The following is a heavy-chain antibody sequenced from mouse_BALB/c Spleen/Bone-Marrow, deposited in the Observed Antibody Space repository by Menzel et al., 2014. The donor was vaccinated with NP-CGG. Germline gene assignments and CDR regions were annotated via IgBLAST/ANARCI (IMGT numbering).Heavy chain of an antibody. J-gene: IGHJ2*01. Sequence: QVQLQQSGAELARPGASVKLSCTASGYTFTSYWMQWVKQTPGQGLEWIAAIYPGDGDTWYTQKLKGKATLTADNSSSTAYMHLRSLATEDSAVFYCSREGNYAGYYFDYWGQGTTLTVSS. CDR1: GYTFTSYW. V-gene: IGHV1-87*01. CDR2: IYPGDGDT. CDR3: SREGNYAGYYFDY. D-gene: IGHD2-1*01.